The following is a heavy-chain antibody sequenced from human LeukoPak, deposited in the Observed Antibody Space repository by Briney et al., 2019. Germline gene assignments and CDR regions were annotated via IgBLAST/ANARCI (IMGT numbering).Heavy chain of an antibody. Sequence: GGSLRLSCAASGFTFSSYEMNWVRQAPGKGLEWLSYIGSSDSTTHYADSVKGRFTISRDNAKNSLYLQMNSLRVEDTAVYYCAKDPRRGNYDSGGYYYYWGQGTLVTVSS. CDR2: IGSSDSTT. CDR3: AKDPRRGNYDSGGYYYY. J-gene: IGHJ4*02. V-gene: IGHV3-48*03. CDR1: GFTFSSYE. D-gene: IGHD3-22*01.